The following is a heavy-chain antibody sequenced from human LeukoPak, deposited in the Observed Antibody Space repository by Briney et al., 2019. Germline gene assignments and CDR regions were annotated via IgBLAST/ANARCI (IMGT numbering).Heavy chain of an antibody. CDR1: GGSISSYY. J-gene: IGHJ4*02. D-gene: IGHD3-10*01. V-gene: IGHV4-4*07. Sequence: PSETLSLTCTVSGGSISSYYWSWIRQPAGKGLEWIGRIYTSGSTNYNPSLKSRVTISVDTSKNQFSLMLSSVTAADTAVYYCARRGDYYGSGDDPFDYWGQGTLVTVSS. CDR2: IYTSGST. CDR3: ARRGDYYGSGDDPFDY.